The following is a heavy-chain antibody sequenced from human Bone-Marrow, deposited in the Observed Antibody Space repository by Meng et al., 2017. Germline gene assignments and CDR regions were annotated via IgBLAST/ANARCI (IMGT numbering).Heavy chain of an antibody. CDR3: ARKAGNCISTTCYSLDY. CDR2: INAVFGTT. D-gene: IGHD2-2*01. V-gene: IGHV1-69*05. CDR1: GGIFSNYV. Sequence: SVKVSCKALGGIFSNYVIGWVRQAPGQGLEWMGGINAVFGTTNYAQKFQGRVTITTDESTSTVYMELTRLTSEDTAVYFCARKAGNCISTTCYSLDYWGQGTLVTVS. J-gene: IGHJ4*02.